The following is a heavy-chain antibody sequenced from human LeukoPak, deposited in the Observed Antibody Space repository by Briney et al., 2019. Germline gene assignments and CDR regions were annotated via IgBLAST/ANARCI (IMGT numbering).Heavy chain of an antibody. CDR2: INPSGGST. Sequence: ASVKVAFKASVYTFTNYYMHWLRPAPGQGLEWMGIINPSGGSTSYEQKFQGRVTMNRDMSTSTVYMELRSLRSEDTAVYYCARANYYDNSGSFDYWGQGTLVTVSS. V-gene: IGHV1-46*01. D-gene: IGHD3-22*01. CDR3: ARANYYDNSGSFDY. J-gene: IGHJ4*02. CDR1: VYTFTNYY.